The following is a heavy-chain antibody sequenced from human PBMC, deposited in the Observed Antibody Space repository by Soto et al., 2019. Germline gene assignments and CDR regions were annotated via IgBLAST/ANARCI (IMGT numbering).Heavy chain of an antibody. CDR2: INVGTDKT. CDR3: ARLEAGVKLDY. Sequence: QVQLVQSGAEMKKPGASVKISCKTSGYSFIKNAIDWVRQAPGQRPEWMGWINVGTDKTKYSEKFQGRVTITTDTSASTAYMELTSLGSEDTAVYYCARLEAGVKLDYWGQGTPVTVSS. J-gene: IGHJ4*02. V-gene: IGHV1-3*01. CDR1: GYSFIKNA.